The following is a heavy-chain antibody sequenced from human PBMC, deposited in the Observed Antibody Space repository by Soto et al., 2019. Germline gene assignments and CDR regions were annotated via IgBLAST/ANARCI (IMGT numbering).Heavy chain of an antibody. Sequence: ETLSLTCTVSGASITGTSYWSWIRQPAGKGLEWIGRFSLSGTTNYNPSLRNRVTMSADVSKNQFSLRLTSVTAADTALYYCARGMTPPGAPAWYYFDSWGQGTLVTVSS. V-gene: IGHV4-4*07. CDR3: ARGMTPPGAPAWYYFDS. D-gene: IGHD2-8*02. J-gene: IGHJ4*02. CDR2: FSLSGTT. CDR1: GASITGTSY.